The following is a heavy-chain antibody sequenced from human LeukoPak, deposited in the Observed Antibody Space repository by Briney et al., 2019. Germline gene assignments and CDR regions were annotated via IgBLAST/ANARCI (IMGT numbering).Heavy chain of an antibody. Sequence: PGGSLRLSCAASGFTFSSYGMRWVRQAPGKGLEFVSAIGSNGGGTYYANSVKGRFTISRDNSKNTLYLQMGSLRAEDMALNYCALRDYWGQGTLVTVSS. CDR3: ALRDY. CDR2: IGSNGGGT. CDR1: GFTFSSYG. D-gene: IGHD4-17*01. V-gene: IGHV3-64*01. J-gene: IGHJ4*02.